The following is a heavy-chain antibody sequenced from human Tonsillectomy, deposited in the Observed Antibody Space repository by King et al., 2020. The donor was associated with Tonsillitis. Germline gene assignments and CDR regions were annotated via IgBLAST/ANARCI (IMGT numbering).Heavy chain of an antibody. J-gene: IGHJ4*02. CDR2: INPNSGGT. Sequence: VQLVESGAEVKKPGASVKVSCKASGYTFTGYYMHWVRQAPGQGLEWMGWINPNSGGTNYAQKFQGRVTMTRDTSISTAYMELSRLRSDDTAVYYWARGGIVEQWLVRGLVLFDYWGQGTLVTVSS. CDR3: ARGGIVEQWLVRGLVLFDY. D-gene: IGHD6-19*01. V-gene: IGHV1-2*02. CDR1: GYTFTGYY.